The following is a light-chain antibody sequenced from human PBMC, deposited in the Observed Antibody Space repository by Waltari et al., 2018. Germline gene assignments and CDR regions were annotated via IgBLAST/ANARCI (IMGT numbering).Light chain of an antibody. Sequence: EIVLTQSPATLSLSTWERATRSCWTSQSISNYLAWYQQKPGQAPRLLIYDASNRATGIPARFSGSGSGTDFTLTISSLEPEDFAVYYCQQRSNWPPFGQGTKVEIQ. V-gene: IGKV3-11*01. CDR1: QSISNY. J-gene: IGKJ1*01. CDR3: QQRSNWPP. CDR2: DAS.